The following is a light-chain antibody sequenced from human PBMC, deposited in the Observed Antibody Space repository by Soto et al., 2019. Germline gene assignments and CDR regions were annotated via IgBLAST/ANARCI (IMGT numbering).Light chain of an antibody. J-gene: IGLJ1*01. CDR1: SSDVGGYNY. CDR2: DVS. Sequence: QSVLTQPASVSGSPGQSTTISCTGTSSDVGGYNYVSWYQHHPGKDPKLMIYDVSNRPSGVSNRFSGSKSGNTASLTISGLQPEDEADYYCSSYTTSNTRQIVFGTGTKVTVL. V-gene: IGLV2-14*03. CDR3: SSYTTSNTRQIV.